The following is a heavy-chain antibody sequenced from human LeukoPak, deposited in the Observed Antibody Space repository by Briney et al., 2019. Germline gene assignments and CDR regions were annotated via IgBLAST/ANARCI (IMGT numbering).Heavy chain of an antibody. CDR2: ISYDGSNK. D-gene: IGHD5-24*01. CDR3: AKDFKDGYTGLDY. J-gene: IGHJ4*02. Sequence: GGSLRLSCAASGFTFSSYAMHWVRQAPGKGLEWVAVISYDGSNKYYADSVKGRFTISRDNSKNTLYLQMNSLRAEDTAVYYCAKDFKDGYTGLDYWGQGTLVTVSS. V-gene: IGHV3-30-3*01. CDR1: GFTFSSYA.